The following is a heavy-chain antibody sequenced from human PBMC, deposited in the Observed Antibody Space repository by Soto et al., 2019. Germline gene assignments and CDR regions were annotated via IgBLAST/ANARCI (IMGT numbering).Heavy chain of an antibody. V-gene: IGHV3-33*01. Sequence: LRLSCVASGFTFSSYGMHWVRQAPGKGLEWVAVIWADGSDKYYADSVKGRFTISRDNSKNTLYLLMNSLRAEDTAVYYCARKPDYALDVWGQGTTVTVSS. CDR3: ARKPDYALDV. D-gene: IGHD2-2*01. J-gene: IGHJ6*02. CDR2: IWADGSDK. CDR1: GFTFSSYG.